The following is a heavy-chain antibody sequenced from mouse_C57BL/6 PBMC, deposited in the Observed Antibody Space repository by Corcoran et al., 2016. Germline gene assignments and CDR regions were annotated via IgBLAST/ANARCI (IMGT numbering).Heavy chain of an antibody. V-gene: IGHV1-81*01. CDR2: SYPRSGNT. D-gene: IGHD1-1*01. Sequence: QVQLQQYGAELARPEASVTLSCKASGYTFTSYGISWVKERTGQGLEWVGESYPRSGNTYYNEKFKGKATMTADKSYSTAYMELLSLTSEDSAVYFCAREGDGSSYVSYGYLDVWGTGTTVTVSS. CDR3: AREGDGSSYVSYGYLDV. CDR1: GYTFTSYG. J-gene: IGHJ1*03.